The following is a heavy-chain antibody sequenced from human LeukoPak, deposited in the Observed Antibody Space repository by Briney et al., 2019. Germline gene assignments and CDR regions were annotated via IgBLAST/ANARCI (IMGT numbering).Heavy chain of an antibody. CDR2: ISGSGDIT. CDR3: VKRDGYKYDY. D-gene: IGHD5-24*01. CDR1: GFTFSSYT. Sequence: PGGSLRLSCSASGFTFSSYTMHWVRQAPGKGLEYVSAISGSGDITKYADSVKGRFTISRDNSKSTLHLQMSSLRAEDTAVYYCVKRDGYKYDYWGQGTLVTVSS. J-gene: IGHJ4*02. V-gene: IGHV3-64D*06.